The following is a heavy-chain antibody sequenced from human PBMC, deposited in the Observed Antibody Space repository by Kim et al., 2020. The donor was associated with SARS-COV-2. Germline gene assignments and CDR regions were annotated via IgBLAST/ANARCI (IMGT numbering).Heavy chain of an antibody. J-gene: IGHJ4*02. V-gene: IGHV3-30*03. Sequence: GGSLRLSCSASGLIFSRYGMHWARQAPGKGPELVAELSNDGTRTKYADSVKGRFIISRDNSKDTLFLGMNSLRVEDTAVYYCWGLRWWEDVDYWGQGTLVTVSS. CDR3: WGLRWWEDVDY. D-gene: IGHD1-26*01. CDR2: LSNDGTRT. CDR1: GLIFSRYG.